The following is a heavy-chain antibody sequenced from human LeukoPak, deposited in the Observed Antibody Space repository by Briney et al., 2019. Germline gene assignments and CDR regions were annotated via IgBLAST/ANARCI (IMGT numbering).Heavy chain of an antibody. CDR1: GCTLSSYD. CDR2: IGSGGNT. V-gene: IGHV3-13*04. D-gene: IGHD3-10*01. Sequence: GESLRLSCSASGCTLSSYDMPWVRQTTGKGLEWVPGIGSGGNTYYLGSVKGRLSTSRENDKNSLYLQMSSLRAGHTAVYYCARVGEEAFDIWGQGTMVTVSS. J-gene: IGHJ3*02. CDR3: ARVGEEAFDI.